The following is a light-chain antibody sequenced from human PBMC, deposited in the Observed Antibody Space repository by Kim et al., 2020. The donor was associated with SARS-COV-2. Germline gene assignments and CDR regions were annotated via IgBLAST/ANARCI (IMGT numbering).Light chain of an antibody. CDR1: QSVSSSY. CDR3: QQDYNLYT. Sequence: PGERVTLSCRASQSVSSSYSSWYQQTPGPPPMLLIFGASTRATGTPARFSGSGSGTDFTLTISSLQPEDFAVYYCQQDYNLYTFGQGTKLEI. CDR2: GAS. J-gene: IGKJ2*01. V-gene: IGKV3D-7*01.